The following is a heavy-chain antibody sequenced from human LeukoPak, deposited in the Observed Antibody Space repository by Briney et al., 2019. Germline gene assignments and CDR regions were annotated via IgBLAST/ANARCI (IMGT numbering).Heavy chain of an antibody. CDR3: AREILGGFNPGAY. CDR1: LDSTTSNF. Sequence: PSETLSLTCTVPLDSTTSNFWSWVRQPPGKGLEWIGEIHRSGSPNYNPSLQSRVAISIDRSRNQIVLELSSVTAADTAVYYCAREILGGFNPGAYWGQGTLVTVFS. V-gene: IGHV4-4*02. CDR2: IHRSGSP. J-gene: IGHJ4*02. D-gene: IGHD1-14*01.